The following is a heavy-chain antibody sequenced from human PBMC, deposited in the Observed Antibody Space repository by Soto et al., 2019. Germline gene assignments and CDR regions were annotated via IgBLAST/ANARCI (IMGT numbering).Heavy chain of an antibody. V-gene: IGHV4-31*03. CDR1: GGSISSGGYY. CDR3: ATSRYDYYYMDV. Sequence: SETLSITCTVSGGSISSGGYYWSWIRQHPGKGLEWIGYIYYSGSTYYNPSLKSRVTISVDTSKNQFSLKLSSVTAADTAVYYCATSRYDYYYMDVWGKGTTVTVSS. CDR2: IYYSGST. J-gene: IGHJ6*03.